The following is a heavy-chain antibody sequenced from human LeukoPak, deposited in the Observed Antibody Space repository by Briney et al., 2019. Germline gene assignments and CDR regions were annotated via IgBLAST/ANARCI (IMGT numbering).Heavy chain of an antibody. CDR2: IYYSGST. Sequence: SQTLSLTCTDSGGSISSGGYYWSWIRQHPGKGLEWIGYIYYSGSTYYNPSLKSRVTISVDTSKNQFSLKLSSVTAADTAVYYCARAGITMLRGVIPLEWFDPWGQGTLVTVSS. CDR1: GGSISSGGYY. D-gene: IGHD3-10*01. CDR3: ARAGITMLRGVIPLEWFDP. J-gene: IGHJ5*02. V-gene: IGHV4-31*03.